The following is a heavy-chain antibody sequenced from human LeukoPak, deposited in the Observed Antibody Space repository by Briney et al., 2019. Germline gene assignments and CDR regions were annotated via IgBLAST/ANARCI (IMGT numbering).Heavy chain of an antibody. CDR2: IHTSGST. J-gene: IGHJ2*01. D-gene: IGHD3-22*01. CDR1: GGSISSYY. CDR3: ARDPNYDSSGYYWYLDL. Sequence: SETLSLTCTVSGGSISSYYWSWIRQPAGKGLEWIGRIHTSGSTNYNPSLKSRVTISVDKSKNQFSLKLSSVTAADTAVYYCARDPNYDSSGYYWYLDLWGRGTLVTVSS. V-gene: IGHV4-4*07.